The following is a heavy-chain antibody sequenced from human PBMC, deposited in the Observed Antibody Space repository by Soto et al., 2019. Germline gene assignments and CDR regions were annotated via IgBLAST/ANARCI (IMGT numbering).Heavy chain of an antibody. Sequence: LSLTCTVSGASVSTGVYYWTWIRQHPGKGLEWIGYIDNSGATYYNPSLTGRVGISVDTSKNQFSLNLQSLTAADTAFYYCAGAVSDFDVRRYRTSYFDQWGHGILVTVSS. CDR3: AGAVSDFDVRRYRTSYFDQ. D-gene: IGHD3-10*02. V-gene: IGHV4-31*03. J-gene: IGHJ4*01. CDR1: GASVSTGVYY. CDR2: IDNSGAT.